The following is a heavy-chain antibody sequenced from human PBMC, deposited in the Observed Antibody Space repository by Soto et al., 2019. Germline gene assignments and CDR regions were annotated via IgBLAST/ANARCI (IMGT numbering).Heavy chain of an antibody. CDR1: GDSVSRKSAT. J-gene: IGHJ3*01. CDR3: ARAAVAFDAFDL. D-gene: IGHD2-15*01. Sequence: SQTLSLTCAISGDSVSRKSATWNWIRQSPSRGLEWLGRTYYTSKWYNDYALSVKSRITINRDTSKNQFSLQLNSVTPEDTAVYFCARAAVAFDAFDLWGQGTVVTVSS. V-gene: IGHV6-1*01. CDR2: TYYTSKWYN.